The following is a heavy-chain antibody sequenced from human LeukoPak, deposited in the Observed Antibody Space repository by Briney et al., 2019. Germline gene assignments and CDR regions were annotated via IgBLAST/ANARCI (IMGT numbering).Heavy chain of an antibody. V-gene: IGHV3-30*03. CDR3: AREGSVSSWYYFDY. CDR2: ISYDGSNK. D-gene: IGHD6-13*01. CDR1: GFTFSSYG. J-gene: IGHJ4*02. Sequence: GGSLRLSCAASGFTFSSYGMHWVRQAPGKGLEWVAVISYDGSNKYYADSVKGRFTISRDNSKNTLYLQMNSLRAEDTAVYYCAREGSVSSWYYFDYWGQGTLVTVSS.